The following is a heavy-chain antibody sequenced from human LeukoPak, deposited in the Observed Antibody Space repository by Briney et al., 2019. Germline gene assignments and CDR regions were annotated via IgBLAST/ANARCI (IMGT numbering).Heavy chain of an antibody. CDR1: GLIFSNYG. J-gene: IGHJ4*02. V-gene: IGHV3-30*02. Sequence: GGSLRLSCAASGLIFSNYGMHWVRQAPGKGLEWVTFIQYDGISKYYADSVKGRFTISSDNSKNTLYLQMNSLRPEDTTVYYCVEEAGSVAGRFDHWGQGNMVTVSS. CDR2: IQYDGISK. D-gene: IGHD6-19*01. CDR3: VEEAGSVAGRFDH.